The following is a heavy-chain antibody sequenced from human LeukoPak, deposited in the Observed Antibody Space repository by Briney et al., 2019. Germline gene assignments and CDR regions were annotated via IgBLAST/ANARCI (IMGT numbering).Heavy chain of an antibody. Sequence: ASQTLSLTCAISGVSVSSNSAAWNWIRQSPSRGLEWLGRTYYRSKWYNDYAVSVKSRITINPDTSKNQFSLQLNSVTPEDTAVYYCARGPIRGSGYYYYGMDVWGQGTTVTVSS. J-gene: IGHJ6*02. V-gene: IGHV6-1*01. D-gene: IGHD3-10*01. CDR3: ARGPIRGSGYYYYGMDV. CDR1: GVSVSSNSAA. CDR2: TYYRSKWYN.